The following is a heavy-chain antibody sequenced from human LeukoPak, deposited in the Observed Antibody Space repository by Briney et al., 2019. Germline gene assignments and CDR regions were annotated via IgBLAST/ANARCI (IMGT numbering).Heavy chain of an antibody. CDR1: GFTFSSYA. Sequence: GGSLRLSCAASGFTFSSYAMSWVRQAPGKGLEWVSAISGSGGSTYYADSVKGRYTISRDNSKNTLYLQMNSLRAEDTAVYYCAGDSVAGAGSYFDYWGQGTLVTVSS. CDR2: ISGSGGST. V-gene: IGHV3-23*01. J-gene: IGHJ4*02. CDR3: AGDSVAGAGSYFDY. D-gene: IGHD6-19*01.